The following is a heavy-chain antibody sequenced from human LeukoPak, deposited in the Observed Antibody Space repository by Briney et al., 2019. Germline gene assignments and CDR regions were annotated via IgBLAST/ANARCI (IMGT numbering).Heavy chain of an antibody. CDR3: ARGATHRDGCNWEY. V-gene: IGHV4-4*07. Sequence: SETLSLTCTVSGGSISSYYWSWIRQPAGKALEWIGRTYISGSTNYNPSLKSRVTMSVDTSKNQFSLKLSSLTAADTAVYYCARGATHRDGCNWEYWGQGTLVTVSS. CDR2: TYISGST. CDR1: GGSISSYY. J-gene: IGHJ4*02. D-gene: IGHD5-24*01.